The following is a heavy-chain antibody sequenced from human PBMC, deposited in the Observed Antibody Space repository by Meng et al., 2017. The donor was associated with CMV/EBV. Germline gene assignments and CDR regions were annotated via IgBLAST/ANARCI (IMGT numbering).Heavy chain of an antibody. D-gene: IGHD3-3*01. CDR3: TTIPSDYDFWSGYY. J-gene: IGHJ4*02. V-gene: IGHV3-15*01. Sequence: AFTFSNAWMSWVRQAPGKGLEWVGRIKSKTDGGTTDYAAPVKGRFTISRDDSKNTLYLQMNSLKTEDTAVYYCTTIPSDYDFWSGYYWGQGTLVTVSS. CDR2: IKSKTDGGTT. CDR1: AFTFSNAW.